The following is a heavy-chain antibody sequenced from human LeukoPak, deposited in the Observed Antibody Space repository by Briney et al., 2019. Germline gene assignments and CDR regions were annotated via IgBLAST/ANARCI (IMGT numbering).Heavy chain of an antibody. CDR1: GGSISSYY. CDR3: ARDQKGCSTFFYYYGMDV. J-gene: IGHJ6*02. CDR2: IYYSGST. V-gene: IGHV4-59*01. D-gene: IGHD2-2*01. Sequence: PSETLSLTCTVSGGSISSYYWSWIRQPPGKGLEWIGYIYYSGSTNYNPSLKSRVTISVDTSKNQFSLKLSSVTAADTAVYYCARDQKGCSTFFYYYGMDVWGQGTTVNVSS.